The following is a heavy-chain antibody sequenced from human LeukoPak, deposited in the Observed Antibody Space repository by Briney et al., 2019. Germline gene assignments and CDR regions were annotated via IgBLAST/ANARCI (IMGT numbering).Heavy chain of an antibody. CDR1: GVTFRIYS. Sequence: NPGGSLRLSCVASGVTFRIYSMSWVRQAPGKGLEWVSSISSSSSYIYYADSVKGRFTISRDNAKNSLYPQMNSLRAEDTAVYYCARVTEAPYYFDYWGQGTLVTVSS. V-gene: IGHV3-21*03. J-gene: IGHJ4*02. CDR2: ISSSSSYI. CDR3: ARVTEAPYYFDY.